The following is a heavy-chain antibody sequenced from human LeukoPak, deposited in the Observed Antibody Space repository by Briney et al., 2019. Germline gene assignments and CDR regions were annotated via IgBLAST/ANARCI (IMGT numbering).Heavy chain of an antibody. J-gene: IGHJ4*02. CDR2: IYYSGST. CDR3: ARDRTDSTGYPDC. V-gene: IGHV4-39*07. CDR1: GGSISSSTYY. D-gene: IGHD3-22*01. Sequence: SETLSLTCTVSGGSISSSTYYWGWIRQPPGKGLEWIGSIYYSGSTYYNPSLKSRVTISVDTSKNQFSLKLSSVTAADTAVYYCARDRTDSTGYPDCWGLGTLVTVSS.